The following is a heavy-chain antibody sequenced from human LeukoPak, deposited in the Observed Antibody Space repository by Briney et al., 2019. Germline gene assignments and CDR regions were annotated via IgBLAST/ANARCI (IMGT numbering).Heavy chain of an antibody. CDR3: ARDRPLDDSSGYYYVTPDAFDI. CDR1: GGSISSYY. J-gene: IGHJ3*02. Sequence: SETLSLTCTVPGGSISSYYWSWIRQPPGKGLEWIGYIYYSGSTNYNPSLKSRVTISVDTSKNQFSLKLSSVTAADTAVYYCARDRPLDDSSGYYYVTPDAFDIWGQGTMVTVSS. V-gene: IGHV4-59*01. D-gene: IGHD3-22*01. CDR2: IYYSGST.